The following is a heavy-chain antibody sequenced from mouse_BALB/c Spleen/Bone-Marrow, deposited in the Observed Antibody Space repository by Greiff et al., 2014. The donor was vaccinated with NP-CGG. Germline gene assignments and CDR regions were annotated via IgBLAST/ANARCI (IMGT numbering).Heavy chain of an antibody. V-gene: IGHV1-7*01. CDR1: GYTFTSFW. J-gene: IGHJ4*01. D-gene: IGHD1-1*02. CDR2: INPPTDYT. Sequence: VLLVESGAELAEPGASVKMSCKASGYTFTSFWLHWVKQRPGQGLEWIGYINPPTDYTEYNQKFRDKATLTADKSSSTAYMKLRSMTSEDYAVNYYTIWAYYVMNYWGQGTSVTVSS. CDR3: TIWAYYVMNY.